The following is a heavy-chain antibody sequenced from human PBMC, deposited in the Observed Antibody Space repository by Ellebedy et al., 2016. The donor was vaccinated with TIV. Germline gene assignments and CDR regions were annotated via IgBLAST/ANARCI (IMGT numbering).Heavy chain of an antibody. J-gene: IGHJ4*02. CDR1: GGSISSEDYY. Sequence: SETLSLTXTVSGGSISSEDYYWGWLRQPQGKGREWIGYIFHSGTAYYSPSLESLVTISVDTTKSRFSLKLSSVTVADTDVYYCARPNSQDVYFDYWGQGALVTVSS. D-gene: IGHD1-14*01. CDR2: IFHSGTA. V-gene: IGHV4-30-4*01. CDR3: ARPNSQDVYFDY.